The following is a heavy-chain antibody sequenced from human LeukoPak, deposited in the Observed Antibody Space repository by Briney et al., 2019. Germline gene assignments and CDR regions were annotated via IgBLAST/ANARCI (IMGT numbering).Heavy chain of an antibody. Sequence: SETLSLTCSVSGGSLSNYYWTWIRQSPGKGLEWIGNIYYSGVTNYNSSLKSRVTISVGPSKSQLSLKLSSVTAADTAVYYCARNLAVGYIRWFDALDVWGQGTMVTVSS. D-gene: IGHD3-9*01. CDR2: IYYSGVT. CDR1: GGSLSNYY. CDR3: ARNLAVGYIRWFDALDV. J-gene: IGHJ3*01. V-gene: IGHV4-59*08.